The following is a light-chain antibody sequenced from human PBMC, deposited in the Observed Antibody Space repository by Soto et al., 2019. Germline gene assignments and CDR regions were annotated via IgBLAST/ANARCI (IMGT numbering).Light chain of an antibody. CDR3: SSYTSSSTVV. Sequence: QSALTQPASVPGSPGQSITISCTGTSSDVGGYTYVSWYQQHPGKAPKLMIYEVSNRPSGVSNRFSGSKSGNTASLTISGLQAEDEADYYCSSYTSSSTVVFGGGTKHTVL. CDR1: SSDVGGYTY. CDR2: EVS. J-gene: IGLJ2*01. V-gene: IGLV2-14*01.